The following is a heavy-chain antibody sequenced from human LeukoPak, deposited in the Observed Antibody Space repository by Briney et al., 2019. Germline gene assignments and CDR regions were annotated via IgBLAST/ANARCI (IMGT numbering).Heavy chain of an antibody. D-gene: IGHD2-15*01. V-gene: IGHV1-69*13. CDR2: IIPVFGTA. Sequence: SVTVSCKASGGTFSSYAISWVRQAPGQGLERMGGIIPVFGTANYAQKFQGRVTITADESTSTAYMELSSLRSEDTAVYYCARDRVVGLGIDNAFDIWGYGTMVTVSS. CDR3: ARDRVVGLGIDNAFDI. J-gene: IGHJ3*02. CDR1: GGTFSSYA.